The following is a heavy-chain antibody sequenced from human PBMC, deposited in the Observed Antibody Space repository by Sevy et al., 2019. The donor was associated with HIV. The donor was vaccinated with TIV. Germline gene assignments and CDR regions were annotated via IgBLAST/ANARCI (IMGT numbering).Heavy chain of an antibody. CDR3: ARDSYYYDMHSSYRPPDY. V-gene: IGHV1-18*01. J-gene: IGHJ4*02. CDR1: GYNFNTYG. CDR2: IGVNNGKT. D-gene: IGHD3-22*01. Sequence: ASEKVSCKASGYNFNTYGITWVRQAPGQGLEWVGWIGVNNGKTNYAARLQARISMTADTSTSTVYMELRTLTSDDTAMYFCARDSYYYDMHSSYRPPDYWGQGTLVTVSS.